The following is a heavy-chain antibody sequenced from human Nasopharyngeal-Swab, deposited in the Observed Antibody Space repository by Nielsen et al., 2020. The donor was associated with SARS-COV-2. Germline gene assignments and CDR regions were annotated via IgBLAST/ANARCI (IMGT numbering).Heavy chain of an antibody. D-gene: IGHD1-26*01. J-gene: IGHJ4*02. CDR2: IYYSGST. Sequence: LSLTTPVAGVSLSVFCCSWYRQLPGKGLEWIGYIYYSGSTNYNPSLKSRVTISVDTSKNQFSLKLSSVTAADTAVYYCARVGGSYAHYFDYWGQGTLVTVSS. CDR1: GVSLSVFC. CDR3: ARVGGSYAHYFDY. V-gene: IGHV4-59*01.